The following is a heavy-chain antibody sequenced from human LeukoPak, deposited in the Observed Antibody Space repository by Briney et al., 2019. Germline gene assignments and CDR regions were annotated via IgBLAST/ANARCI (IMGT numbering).Heavy chain of an antibody. J-gene: IGHJ4*02. CDR2: INTNTGNP. D-gene: IGHD3-22*01. Sequence: ASVKVPCKASGYTFTSYAMNWVRQAPGQGLEWMGWINTNTGNPTYAQGFTGRFVFSLDTSVSTAYLQISSLKAEDTAVYYCARDPRDYYDSSGYIDWGQGTLVTVSS. CDR1: GYTFTSYA. CDR3: ARDPRDYYDSSGYID. V-gene: IGHV7-4-1*02.